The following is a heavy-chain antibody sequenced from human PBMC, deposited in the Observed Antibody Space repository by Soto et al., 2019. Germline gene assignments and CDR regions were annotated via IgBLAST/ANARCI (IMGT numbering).Heavy chain of an antibody. CDR3: ATYDSSGYYFDY. CDR2: IIPIFGTA. J-gene: IGHJ4*02. V-gene: IGHV1-69*13. CDR1: GGTFSSYA. D-gene: IGHD3-22*01. Sequence: ASVKVSCKASGGTFSSYAISWVRQAPGQGLEWMGGIIPIFGTANYAQKFQGRVTITADESTSTAYMELSSLRSEDTAVYYCATYDSSGYYFDYWGQGTLVTVSS.